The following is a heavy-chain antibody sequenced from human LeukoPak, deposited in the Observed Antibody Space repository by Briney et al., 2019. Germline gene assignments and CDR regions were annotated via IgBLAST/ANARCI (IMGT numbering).Heavy chain of an antibody. CDR3: AELGITMIGGV. J-gene: IGHJ6*04. CDR2: ISSSGSTI. CDR1: GFTFSSYE. D-gene: IGHD3-10*02. Sequence: GGSMRLSCAASGFTFSSYEMNWVRQAPGKGLEWVSYISSSGSTIYYADSVKGRFTISRDNAKNSLCLQMNSLRAEDTAVYYCAELGITMIGGVWGKGTTVTISS. V-gene: IGHV3-48*03.